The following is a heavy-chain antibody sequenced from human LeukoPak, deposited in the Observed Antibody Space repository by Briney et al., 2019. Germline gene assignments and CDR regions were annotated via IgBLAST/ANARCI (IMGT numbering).Heavy chain of an antibody. CDR2: ISWNSGSI. Sequence: GGSLRLSCAASGFTFSSYWMSWVRQAPGKGLEWVSGISWNSGSIGYADSVKGRFTISRDNAKNSLYLQMNSLRAEDTALYYCAKDRDCSGGSCYSSLDYWGQGTLVTVSS. J-gene: IGHJ4*02. CDR3: AKDRDCSGGSCYSSLDY. D-gene: IGHD2-15*01. V-gene: IGHV3-9*01. CDR1: GFTFSSYW.